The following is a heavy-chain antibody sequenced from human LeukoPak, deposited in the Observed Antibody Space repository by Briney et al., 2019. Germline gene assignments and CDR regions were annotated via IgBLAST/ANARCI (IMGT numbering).Heavy chain of an antibody. Sequence: ASVKVSCKASGYTFTSYDINWVRQATGQGLEWMGWMNPNSGNTGYAQKFQGRVTMTRNTSISTACVELSSLRSEDTAVYYCARGRSSSWYFGGDFDYWGQGTLVTVSS. CDR1: GYTFTSYD. V-gene: IGHV1-8*01. D-gene: IGHD6-13*01. CDR2: MNPNSGNT. J-gene: IGHJ4*02. CDR3: ARGRSSSWYFGGDFDY.